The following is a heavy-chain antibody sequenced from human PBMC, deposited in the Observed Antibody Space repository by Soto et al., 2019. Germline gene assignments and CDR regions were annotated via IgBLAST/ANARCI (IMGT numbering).Heavy chain of an antibody. CDR1: GYSFTSYG. Sequence: QVQLVQSGAEVKKPGASVKVSCKASGYSFTSYGISWVRQAPGQGPEWMGWISGHNGNTNHPQSLQGRVTMTTDTCRNTAYMEPRSLRSDDTAVHYCARHRFNYYDDTVYYYFDYWGQGTPVTVSS. D-gene: IGHD3-22*01. J-gene: IGHJ4*02. V-gene: IGHV1-18*04. CDR3: ARHRFNYYDDTVYYYFDY. CDR2: ISGHNGNT.